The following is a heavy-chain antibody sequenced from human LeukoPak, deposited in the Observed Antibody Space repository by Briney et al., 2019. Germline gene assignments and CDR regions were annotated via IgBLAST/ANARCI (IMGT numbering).Heavy chain of an antibody. V-gene: IGHV4-39*01. D-gene: IGHD1-26*01. CDR1: GASLSGGTYY. Sequence: TPSETLSLTCSVSGASLSGGTYYWGWIRQPPGKRLEWIGSIYYTGSTYDHPSLKSRVTISVDTSKNQFSLKLSSVTAADTAVYYCARRGGSGRAFDYWGQGTLVTVSS. CDR2: IYYTGST. CDR3: ARRGGSGRAFDY. J-gene: IGHJ4*02.